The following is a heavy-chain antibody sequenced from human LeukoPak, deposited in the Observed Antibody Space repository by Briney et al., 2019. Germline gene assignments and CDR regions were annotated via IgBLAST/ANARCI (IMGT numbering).Heavy chain of an antibody. J-gene: IGHJ4*02. CDR1: GYTFTSYA. D-gene: IGHD6-13*01. CDR3: ARGGVVAGRWQQLDNL. V-gene: IGHV7-4-1*02. CDR2: INTNTGNP. Sequence: ASVKVSCKASGYTFTSYAMNWVRQAPGQGLEWMGWINTNTGNPTYAQGFTGRFVFSLDTSVSTAYLQISSLKAEDTAVYYCARGGVVAGRWQQLDNLWGQGPLVTGSS.